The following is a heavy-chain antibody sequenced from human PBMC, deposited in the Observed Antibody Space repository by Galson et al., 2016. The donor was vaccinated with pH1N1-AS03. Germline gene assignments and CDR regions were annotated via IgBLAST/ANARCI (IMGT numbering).Heavy chain of an antibody. CDR3: ASAIAAAGSS. V-gene: IGHV3-7*01. Sequence: SLRLSCAASGFTFNTYWMHWVRQAPGKGLEWVANIKQDGSEKYYVDSVKGRSTISRDNAKNSLYLQMNSLRAEDTAVYYCASAIAAAGSSWGQGTLVTVSS. CDR2: IKQDGSEK. CDR1: GFTFNTYW. J-gene: IGHJ5*02. D-gene: IGHD6-13*01.